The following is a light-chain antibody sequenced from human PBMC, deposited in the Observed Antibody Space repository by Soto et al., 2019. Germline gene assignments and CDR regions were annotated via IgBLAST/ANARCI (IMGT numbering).Light chain of an antibody. V-gene: IGKV3-15*01. J-gene: IGKJ1*01. CDR2: GAS. CDR1: QSVSSS. Sequence: EVVMTPSPAPPSVSPGEKVTLSCRASQSVSSSLAWYQHKPGQAPRLLIYGASTRATGIPARFSGSGSGTEFTLTISSLQSEYFAVYYCQQYNNCSPWTFGQGTNVDIK. CDR3: QQYNNCSPWT.